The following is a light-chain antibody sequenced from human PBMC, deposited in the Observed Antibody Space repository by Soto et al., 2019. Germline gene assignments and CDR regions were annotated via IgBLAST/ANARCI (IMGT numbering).Light chain of an antibody. CDR2: AAS. V-gene: IGKV1-39*01. J-gene: IGKJ1*01. Sequence: DIQMTQSPSSLSASVGDRVTITCRASQSINSYLNWYQQKPGKAPKLLIYAASSLQSEVPSRFSGSGFGTDFTLTISSLQPEDFATYYCQQSYSTPWTFGQGTKV. CDR1: QSINSY. CDR3: QQSYSTPWT.